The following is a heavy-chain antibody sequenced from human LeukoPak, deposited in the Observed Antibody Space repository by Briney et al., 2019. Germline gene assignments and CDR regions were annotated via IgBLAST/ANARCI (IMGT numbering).Heavy chain of an antibody. Sequence: ASVKVSCKVSGYTLTELSMRWVRQAPGKGLEWMGGFDPEDGETIYAQKFQGRVTMTEDTSTDTAYMELSSLRSEDTAVYYCTVRPYRGYSYGLIVQDFDYWGQGTLVTVSS. CDR3: TVRPYRGYSYGLIVQDFDY. CDR2: FDPEDGET. CDR1: GYTLTELS. D-gene: IGHD5-18*01. V-gene: IGHV1-24*01. J-gene: IGHJ4*02.